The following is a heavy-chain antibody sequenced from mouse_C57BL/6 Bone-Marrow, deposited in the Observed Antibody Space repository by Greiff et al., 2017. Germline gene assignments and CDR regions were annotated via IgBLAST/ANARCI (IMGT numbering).Heavy chain of an antibody. J-gene: IGHJ4*01. CDR3: TRRGQLRLYYYAMDY. CDR1: GFTFSSYA. V-gene: IGHV5-9-1*02. Sequence: EVKLVASGAGLVKPGGSLKLSCAASGFTFSSYAMSWVRQTPEKRLEWVAYISSGGDYIYYADTVKGRFTISRDNARNTLYLQMSSLKSEDTAMYYCTRRGQLRLYYYAMDYWGQGTSVTVSS. D-gene: IGHD3-2*02. CDR2: ISSGGDYI.